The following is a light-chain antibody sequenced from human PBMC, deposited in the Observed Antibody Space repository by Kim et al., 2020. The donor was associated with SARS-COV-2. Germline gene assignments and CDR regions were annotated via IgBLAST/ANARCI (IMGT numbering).Light chain of an antibody. V-gene: IGKV1-33*01. J-gene: IGKJ4*01. CDR1: QDITIY. CDR2: DAS. CDR3: QQYDDLPLT. Sequence: ASVGDRVTITCQASQDITIYLNWFQQKPGKAPRLLIYDASTLETGVPSTFSRTGSGTDFTFTISSLQPEDIATYYCQQYDDLPLTFGGGTKVDIK.